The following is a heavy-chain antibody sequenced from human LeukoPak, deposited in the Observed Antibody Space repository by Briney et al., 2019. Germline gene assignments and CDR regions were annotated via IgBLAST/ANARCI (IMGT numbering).Heavy chain of an antibody. CDR1: GFTFSSSA. D-gene: IGHD3-16*01. V-gene: IGHV3-23*01. J-gene: IGHJ5*02. Sequence: GGSLRLSCAASGFTFSSSAMNWVRQAPGEGLEWVSTITASGGGTYYADSVKGRFTISRDNSKNTLYLQMSNLGSDDTAVYYCARGLRGSGIDPWGQGTLVTVSS. CDR3: ARGLRGSGIDP. CDR2: ITASGGGT.